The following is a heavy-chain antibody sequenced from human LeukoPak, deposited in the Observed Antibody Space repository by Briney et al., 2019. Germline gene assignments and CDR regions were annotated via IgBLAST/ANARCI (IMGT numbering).Heavy chain of an antibody. CDR3: ARIRGSYFDY. J-gene: IGHJ4*02. V-gene: IGHV4-34*01. CDR1: GGSFSGYY. D-gene: IGHD1-26*01. Sequence: SETLSLTCAVYGGSFSGYYWSWIRQPPGKGLEWIGEINHSGSTNYNPSLKSRVTISVDTSKYQFSLKLSSVTAADTAVYYCARIRGSYFDYWGQGTLVTVSS. CDR2: INHSGST.